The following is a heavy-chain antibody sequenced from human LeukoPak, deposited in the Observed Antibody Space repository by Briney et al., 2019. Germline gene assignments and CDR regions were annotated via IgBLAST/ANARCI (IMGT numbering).Heavy chain of an antibody. CDR1: GYSISSGYY. CDR3: ARSAAVTGQFDF. V-gene: IGHV4-38-2*02. J-gene: IGHJ4*02. D-gene: IGHD6-19*01. Sequence: SETLSLTCTVSGYSISSGYYWGWIRQPPGKGLEWIGSIYHSGSTYYNPSLKSRVTISVDTSKNQFSLKLSSVTAADTAFYYCARSAAVTGQFDFWGPGTLVTVSS. CDR2: IYHSGST.